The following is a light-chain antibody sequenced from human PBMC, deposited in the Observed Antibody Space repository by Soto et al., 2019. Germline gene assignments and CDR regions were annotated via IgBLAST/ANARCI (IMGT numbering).Light chain of an antibody. CDR2: EGS. CDR1: SSDLGSYNL. V-gene: IGLV2-23*01. Sequence: SVLTQPASVSGSPGQSITLSCTGTSSDLGSYNLVSWYQQHPGKAPKLMIYEGSKRPSGVSYRFSGSKSRNTASLTISRLQTEDEADYYCCSYAGSSTFVFGTGTNVTVL. J-gene: IGLJ1*01. CDR3: CSYAGSSTFV.